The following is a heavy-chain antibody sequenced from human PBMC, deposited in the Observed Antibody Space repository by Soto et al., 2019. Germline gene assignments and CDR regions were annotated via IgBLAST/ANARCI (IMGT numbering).Heavy chain of an antibody. CDR1: GFTFSSYA. CDR3: AKEHIVVVPAVNWFDP. J-gene: IGHJ5*02. D-gene: IGHD2-2*01. V-gene: IGHV3-23*01. CDR2: ISGSGGST. Sequence: EVQLLESGGGLVQPGGSLRLSCAASGFTFSSYAMSWFRQAPGKGLEWVAAISGSGGSTYYADYVKGRFTISRDNSKNTLYLQMNRLRAEDTAVYYRAKEHIVVVPAVNWFDPWGQGTLVTVSS.